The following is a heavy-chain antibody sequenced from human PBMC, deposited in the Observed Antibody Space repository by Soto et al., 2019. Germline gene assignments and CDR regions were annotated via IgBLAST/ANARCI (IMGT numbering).Heavy chain of an antibody. D-gene: IGHD3-3*01. CDR3: ARGTIFGVVIQGEFDP. J-gene: IGHJ5*02. V-gene: IGHV5-51*01. Sequence: GESLKISCKGSGYSFTSYWIGWVRQMPGKGLEWMGIIYPGDSDTRYSPYFQGQVTISADKSISTAYLKWSSLKASDTAMYYCARGTIFGVVIQGEFDPWGQGTLVTSPQ. CDR2: IYPGDSDT. CDR1: GYSFTSYW.